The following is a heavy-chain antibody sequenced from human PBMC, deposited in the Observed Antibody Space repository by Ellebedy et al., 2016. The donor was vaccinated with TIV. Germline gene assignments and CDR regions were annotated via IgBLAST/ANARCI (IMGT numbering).Heavy chain of an antibody. CDR1: GFTFDDCT. D-gene: IGHD3-9*01. CDR2: ISWDGGRL. Sequence: GGSLRLSCVASGFTFDDCTMHWVRQAPGQGLEWVSGISWDGGRLGYAGSVQGRFIISRDNAKDTLFLQMNSLRPEDTAFYFCAKDSVWKGYDISAGYFEDQWGQGTLVTVSS. J-gene: IGHJ4*02. V-gene: IGHV3-9*01. CDR3: AKDSVWKGYDISAGYFEDQ.